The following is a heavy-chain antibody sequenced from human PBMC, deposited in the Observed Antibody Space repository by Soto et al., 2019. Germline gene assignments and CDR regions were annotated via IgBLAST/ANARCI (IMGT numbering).Heavy chain of an antibody. J-gene: IGHJ4*02. D-gene: IGHD3-3*01. CDR1: GFTFSGSV. CDR2: IRSKANNYAT. V-gene: IGHV3-73*02. Sequence: EVQLVESGGGLVQPGGSLKLSCAASGFTFSGSVMHWVRQASGKGLDWVGRIRSKANNYATAYAVSVKGRFTISRDDSRNTAYLQMTSLKTEDTAVYYCARGVYHFWSGHPKGLDYWGQGTVVTISS. CDR3: ARGVYHFWSGHPKGLDY.